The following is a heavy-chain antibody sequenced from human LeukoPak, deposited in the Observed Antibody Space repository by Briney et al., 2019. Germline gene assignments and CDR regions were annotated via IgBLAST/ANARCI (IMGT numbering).Heavy chain of an antibody. CDR3: ARVAILESWHSYYYFDY. V-gene: IGHV1-18*01. CDR1: GYTFTSYG. D-gene: IGHD2-21*01. J-gene: IGHJ4*02. CDR2: ISAYNGNT. Sequence: ASVKASCKASGYTFTSYGISWVRQAPGQGLEWMGWISAYNGNTNYAQKLQGRVTMTTDTSTSTAYMELRSLRSDDTAVYYCARVAILESWHSYYYFDYWGQGTLVTVSS.